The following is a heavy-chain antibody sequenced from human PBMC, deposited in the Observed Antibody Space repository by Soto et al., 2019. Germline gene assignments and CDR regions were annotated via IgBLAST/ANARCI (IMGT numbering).Heavy chain of an antibody. CDR2: IYYSGNT. D-gene: IGHD3-10*01. J-gene: IGHJ5*02. CDR1: GGSISSGLYY. CDR3: ARFAYYYGSGSPISSFAP. V-gene: IGHV4-61*01. Sequence: PSETLSLTCTVSGGSISSGLYYWTWIRQHPGKGLEWIGYIYYSGNTNYTPSLKSRVAIPVDTSKNQFSLKLSSVTAADTAVYYCARFAYYYGSGSPISSFAPWGQGTLVTVSS.